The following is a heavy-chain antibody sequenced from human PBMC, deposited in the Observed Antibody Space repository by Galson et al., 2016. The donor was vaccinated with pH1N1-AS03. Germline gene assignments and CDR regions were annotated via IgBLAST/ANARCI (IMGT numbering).Heavy chain of an antibody. D-gene: IGHD3-3*01. J-gene: IGHJ4*02. CDR1: GYTFTNYW. V-gene: IGHV5-51*01. CDR3: ARRLGFWSHFSSSGVYYFGY. Sequence: QSGAEVKKPGESLKISCKVSGYTFTNYWIGWVRQMPGKGLEWMGTIYPGDSDTRYSPSFQGQVSISADKSIDTAYLQWSSLKASDTAVYYCARRLGFWSHFSSSGVYYFGYWGQGTLLTVSS. CDR2: IYPGDSDT.